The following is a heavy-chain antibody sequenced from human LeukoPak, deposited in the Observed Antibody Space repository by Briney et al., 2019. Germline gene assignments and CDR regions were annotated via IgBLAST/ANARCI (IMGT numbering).Heavy chain of an antibody. Sequence: PGGSLRLSCAASGFPFTNYAMSWVRQAPGKGLEWVSVIIGNGGDTYYVDSVKGRFTISRDSSKDTLYLQMNSLRVEDTAVYYCAKHLWRDLLWFGEGYYVDYWGQGTLVTVSS. V-gene: IGHV3-23*01. CDR3: AKHLWRDLLWFGEGYYVDY. J-gene: IGHJ4*02. CDR2: IIGNGGDT. CDR1: GFPFTNYA. D-gene: IGHD3-10*01.